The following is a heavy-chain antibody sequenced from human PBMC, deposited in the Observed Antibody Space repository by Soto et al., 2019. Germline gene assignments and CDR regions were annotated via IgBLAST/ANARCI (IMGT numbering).Heavy chain of an antibody. Sequence: QVQLVESGGGVVQPGRSLRLSCAASGFTFSSYGMHWVRQAPGKGLEWVAVIWYDGSNKYYADSVKGRFTISRDNSKNTLDLQMNSLSAEDTAVYYCARDRGTVPTRTLNWFDPWGQGTLVTVSS. J-gene: IGHJ5*02. CDR3: ARDRGTVPTRTLNWFDP. D-gene: IGHD4-17*01. CDR1: GFTFSSYG. V-gene: IGHV3-33*01. CDR2: IWYDGSNK.